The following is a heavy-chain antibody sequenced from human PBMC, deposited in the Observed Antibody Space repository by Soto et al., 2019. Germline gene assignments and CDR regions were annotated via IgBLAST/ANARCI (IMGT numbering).Heavy chain of an antibody. V-gene: IGHV3-74*01. D-gene: IGHD6-19*01. J-gene: IGHJ6*02. CDR1: GFTFSSYW. Sequence: EVQLVESGGGLVQPGGSLRLSCAASGFTFSSYWMHWVRQAPGKGLVWVSRINSDGSSTSYADSVKGRFTISRDNAKNTLYLQMNSLRAEDTAVYYCARGQYSSGWYRDYYYDGMDVWGQGTTVTVSS. CDR3: ARGQYSSGWYRDYYYDGMDV. CDR2: INSDGSST.